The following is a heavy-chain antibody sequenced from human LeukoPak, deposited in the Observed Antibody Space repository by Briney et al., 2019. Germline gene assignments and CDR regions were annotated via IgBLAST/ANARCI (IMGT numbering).Heavy chain of an antibody. J-gene: IGHJ4*02. Sequence: SVKVSCKASGGTFSSYAISWVRQAPGQGLEWMGGIIPIFGTANYAQKFQGRVTITANESTSTAYMELSSLRSEDTAVYYCARDQVYYGSGSFSSHWGQGTLVTVSS. D-gene: IGHD3-10*01. CDR3: ARDQVYYGSGSFSSH. CDR1: GGTFSSYA. CDR2: IIPIFGTA. V-gene: IGHV1-69*13.